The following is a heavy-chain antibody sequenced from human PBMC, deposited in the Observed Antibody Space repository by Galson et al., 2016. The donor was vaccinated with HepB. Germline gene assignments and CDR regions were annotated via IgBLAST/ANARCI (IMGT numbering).Heavy chain of an antibody. J-gene: IGHJ4*02. D-gene: IGHD5-24*01. V-gene: IGHV3-23*01. CDR1: GFTFTSYA. CDR2: ISDSGGSK. Sequence: SLRLSCAASGFTFTSYAMSWVRQAPGKGLEWVSGISDSGGSKYYADSVKGRFTFSRDNPKNTLYLQMNSLRAEDTAVYYCAKDYVDMSTGPGLRRGTYYFDYWGQGTLVTVSS. CDR3: AKDYVDMSTGPGLRRGTYYFDY.